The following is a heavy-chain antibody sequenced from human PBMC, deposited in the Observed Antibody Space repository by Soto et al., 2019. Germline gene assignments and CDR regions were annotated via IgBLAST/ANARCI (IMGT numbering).Heavy chain of an antibody. CDR2: IIPIFGTA. J-gene: IGHJ6*02. CDR1: GGTFSSYA. Sequence: SVKVSCKASGGTFSSYAISWVRQAPGQGLEWMGGIIPIFGTANYAQKFQGRVTITADESTSTAYMELSSLGSEGTAVYYCARAPPRVYSSGSPGSYGMDVWGQGTTVTVSS. V-gene: IGHV1-69*13. CDR3: ARAPPRVYSSGSPGSYGMDV. D-gene: IGHD6-19*01.